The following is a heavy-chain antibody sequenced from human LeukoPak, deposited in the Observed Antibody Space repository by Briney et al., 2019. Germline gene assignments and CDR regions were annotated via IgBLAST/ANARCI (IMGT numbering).Heavy chain of an antibody. J-gene: IGHJ1*01. Sequence: GGSLRLSCTVSGFTLSSYEMSWIRQAPGKGLEWVSSIDYDGGSGHYADSVKGRFTISRDNSNNTLFLHLNSLRGEDTAVYYCTRNSGWYGLSWGQGTLVTVSS. V-gene: IGHV3-23*01. CDR2: IDYDGGSG. CDR1: GFTLSSYE. CDR3: TRNSGWYGLS. D-gene: IGHD6-19*01.